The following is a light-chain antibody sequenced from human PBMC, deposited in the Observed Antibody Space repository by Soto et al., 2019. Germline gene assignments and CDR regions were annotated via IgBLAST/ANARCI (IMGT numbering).Light chain of an antibody. J-gene: IGKJ3*01. CDR2: AAS. CDR3: QQYYSYPPT. V-gene: IGKV1-8*01. Sequence: AIRMTQSPSSFSASTGDRVTITCRASQGISSYLAWYQQKPGKAPKLLIYAASTLQSGVPSRFSGSGSGTDFTLTISCLQSEDLATYYCQQYYSYPPTFGPGTKVDI. CDR1: QGISSY.